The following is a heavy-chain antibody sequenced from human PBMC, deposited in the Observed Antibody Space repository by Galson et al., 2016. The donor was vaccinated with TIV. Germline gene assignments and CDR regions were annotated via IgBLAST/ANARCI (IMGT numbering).Heavy chain of an antibody. D-gene: IGHD2-21*01. V-gene: IGHV3-66*02. CDR3: SRDRRFCGDECYLRYYYGMDV. CDR1: GFTVSDNY. J-gene: IGHJ6*02. CDR2: IYSDGTT. Sequence: SLRLSCAASGFTVSDNYVIWVRQAPGKGLDWVSVIYSDGTTHYAESVKGRFTISRDNSKNTLYLQMHSLRGEDTAVYYCSRDRRFCGDECYLRYYYGMDVGGQGTTVIVSS.